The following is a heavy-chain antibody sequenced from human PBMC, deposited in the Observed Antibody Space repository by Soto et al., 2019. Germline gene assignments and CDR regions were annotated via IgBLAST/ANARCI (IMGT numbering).Heavy chain of an antibody. CDR1: GGSISSSNW. CDR2: MFHTGST. Sequence: QVQLQESGPGLVKPSGTLSLTCAVSGGSISSSNWWTWVRQSPGKGLEWIGEMFHTGSTNYNPSLTSRVTISVDKSNNQFSLRLTSVTAADTAVYYCAYSGGSYKIDSWGQGSLVTVSS. J-gene: IGHJ4*02. V-gene: IGHV4-4*02. D-gene: IGHD3-22*01. CDR3: AYSGGSYKIDS.